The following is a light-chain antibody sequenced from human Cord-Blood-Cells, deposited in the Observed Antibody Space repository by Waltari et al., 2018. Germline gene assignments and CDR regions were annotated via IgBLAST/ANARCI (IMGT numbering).Light chain of an antibody. CDR2: AAS. CDR3: QQSYSTPRT. Sequence: LSASVGDRVTITCRASQSISSYLNWYQQKPGKAPKLLIYAASSLQSGVPSRFSGSGSGTDFTLTISSLQPEDFATYYCQQSYSTPRTFGQGTKLEIK. CDR1: QSISSY. J-gene: IGKJ2*01. V-gene: IGKV1-39*01.